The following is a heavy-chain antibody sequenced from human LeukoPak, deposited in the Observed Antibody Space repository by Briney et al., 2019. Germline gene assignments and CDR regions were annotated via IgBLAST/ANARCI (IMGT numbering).Heavy chain of an antibody. CDR1: GYTLTELS. D-gene: IGHD5-24*01. J-gene: IGHJ4*02. CDR3: AKGVNRDDYTLHY. V-gene: IGHV3-30*02. Sequence: SCKVSGYTLTELSMHWVRQAPGKGLEWVAFIRSDGSNKYYAGSVKGRFTISRDTSKNTLYVQMNSLRPEDTAVYYCAKGVNRDDYTLHYWGQGTLVTVSS. CDR2: IRSDGSNK.